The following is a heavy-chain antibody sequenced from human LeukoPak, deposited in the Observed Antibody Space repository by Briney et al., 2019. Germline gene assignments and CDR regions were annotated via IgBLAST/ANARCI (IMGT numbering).Heavy chain of an antibody. J-gene: IGHJ4*02. CDR1: GFTFSSYG. D-gene: IGHD1-26*01. V-gene: IGHV3-30*02. Sequence: GGSLRLSCAASGFTFSSYGMHWVRQAPGKGLEWVAFIRYDGSNKYYADSVKGRFTISRDTSKNTLYLQMNSLRAEDTAVYYCAKGGGSIVGDSVFDYWGQGTLVTVSS. CDR3: AKGGGSIVGDSVFDY. CDR2: IRYDGSNK.